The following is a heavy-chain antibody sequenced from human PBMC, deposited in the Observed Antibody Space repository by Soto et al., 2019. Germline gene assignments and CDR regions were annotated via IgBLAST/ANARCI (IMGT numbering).Heavy chain of an antibody. V-gene: IGHV3-30-3*01. CDR1: GFTFSSYA. CDR3: ARALSRVGTPFDY. J-gene: IGHJ4*02. Sequence: PGGSLRLSCAASGFTFSSYAMHWVRQAPGKGLEWVAVISYDGSNKYYADSVKGRFTISRDNSKNTLYLQMNSLRAEDTAVYYCARALSRVGTPFDYWGQGTLVTVSS. CDR2: ISYDGSNK. D-gene: IGHD2-21*02.